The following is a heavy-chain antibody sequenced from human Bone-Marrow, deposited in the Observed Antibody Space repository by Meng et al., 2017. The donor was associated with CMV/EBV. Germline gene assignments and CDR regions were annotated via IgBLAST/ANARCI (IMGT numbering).Heavy chain of an antibody. Sequence: SWKASGGTFSRNASSWVRQAPGQGLEWMGGIINIFGTANYAQKIQGRVTITADKSTSTAYMELSRLRSEDTAVYYCASSSGYQWFDPWGQGTLVTVSS. D-gene: IGHD3-22*01. J-gene: IGHJ5*02. CDR3: ASSSGYQWFDP. V-gene: IGHV1-69*06. CDR1: GGTFSRNA. CDR2: IINIFGTA.